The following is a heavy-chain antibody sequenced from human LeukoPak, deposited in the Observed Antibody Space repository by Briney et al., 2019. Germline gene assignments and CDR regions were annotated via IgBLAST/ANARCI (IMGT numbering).Heavy chain of an antibody. CDR1: GGSFSGYY. J-gene: IGHJ5*02. D-gene: IGHD3-10*01. CDR3: ARDSGTTGEVKFDP. CDR2: YYSGST. Sequence: PSETLSLTCAVYGGSFSGYYWGWIRQPPGKGLEWIGIYYSGSTYYNPSLKSRLTISVDTSKNQFSLKLSSVTAADTAVYYCARDSGTTGEVKFDPWGQGTLVTVSS. V-gene: IGHV4-34*01.